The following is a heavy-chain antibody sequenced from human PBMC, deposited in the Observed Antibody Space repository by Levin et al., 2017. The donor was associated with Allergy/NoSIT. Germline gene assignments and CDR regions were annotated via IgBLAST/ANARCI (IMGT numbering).Heavy chain of an antibody. CDR2: IYYSGST. V-gene: IGHV4-59*01. D-gene: IGHD3-10*01. J-gene: IGHJ6*02. CDR3: ARLTLVRGNYGLDV. CDR1: GGSISSYY. Sequence: TSQTLSLTCTVSGGSISSYYWSWIRQPPGKGLEWIGYIYYSGSTNYNPSLKSRVTISVDTSKNQFSLKLSSVTAADTAVYYCARLTLVRGNYGLDVWGQGTTVTVSS.